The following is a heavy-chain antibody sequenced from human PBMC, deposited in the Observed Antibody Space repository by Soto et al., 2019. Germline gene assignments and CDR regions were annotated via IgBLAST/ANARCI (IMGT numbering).Heavy chain of an antibody. CDR2: IKEDGSEK. Sequence: GGSLRLSCAASGFSFSYSWMDWVRQAPGKGPEWVANIKEDGSEKNYVDSVKGRFTISRDNAKNSLYLQMNSLRAEDTAVYYCASLGRHGWGQGTTVTVSS. V-gene: IGHV3-7*01. D-gene: IGHD3-16*01. CDR1: GFSFSYSW. CDR3: ASLGRHG. J-gene: IGHJ6*02.